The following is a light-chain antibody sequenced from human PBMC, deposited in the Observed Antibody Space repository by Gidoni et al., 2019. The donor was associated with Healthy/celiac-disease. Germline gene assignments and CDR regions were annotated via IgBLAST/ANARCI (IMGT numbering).Light chain of an antibody. CDR2: VNS. CDR3: QSYDSSLSGSV. CDR1: SSNIGAGYD. V-gene: IGLV1-40*01. Sequence: HSVLTHPPPVSGPPELRVTISCTGSSSNIGAGYDVHWYQQLPGTAPKLLIYVNSNRPSGVPDRFSGSKSGTSASLAITGLQAEDEADYYCQSYDSSLSGSVFGGGTKLTVL. J-gene: IGLJ3*02.